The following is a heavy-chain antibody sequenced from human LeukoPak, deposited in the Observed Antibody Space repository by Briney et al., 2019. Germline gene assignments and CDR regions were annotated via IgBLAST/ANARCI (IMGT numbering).Heavy chain of an antibody. CDR1: GFTFSSCA. J-gene: IGHJ4*02. Sequence: PGGSLRLSCAASGFTFSSCAMSWVRRAPGKGLEWVSAISGSGDYTYYADSVKGRFSISRDNSKNTLYLQMHSLRAEDTALYYCAKKGDYGGNFDFWGQGTLVTVSS. V-gene: IGHV3-23*01. CDR2: ISGSGDYT. CDR3: AKKGDYGGNFDF. D-gene: IGHD4-23*01.